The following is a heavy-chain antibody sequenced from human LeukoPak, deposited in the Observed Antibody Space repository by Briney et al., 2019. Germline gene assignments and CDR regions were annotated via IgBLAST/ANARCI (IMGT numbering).Heavy chain of an antibody. Sequence: SETLSLTCTVSGGSISSSSYYWGWIRQPPGKGLEWIGSIYYSGSTYYNPSLKSRVTISVDTSKNQFSLKLSSVTAADTAVYYCARGGSRHYWGQGTLVTVSS. V-gene: IGHV4-39*07. CDR3: ARGGSRHY. J-gene: IGHJ4*02. CDR2: IYYSGST. D-gene: IGHD2-15*01. CDR1: GGSISSSSYY.